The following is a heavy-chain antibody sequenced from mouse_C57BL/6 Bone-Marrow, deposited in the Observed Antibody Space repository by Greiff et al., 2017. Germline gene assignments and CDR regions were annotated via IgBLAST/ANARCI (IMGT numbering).Heavy chain of an antibody. J-gene: IGHJ2*01. V-gene: IGHV1-69*01. CDR2: IDPSDSYT. Sequence: VQLQQPGAELVMPGASVKLSCKASGYTFTSYWMHWVKQRPGQGLEWIGEIDPSDSYTNYNQKFKGKSTLTVDKSSSTAYMQFSSLTSEDSAVYYCAREANWDPLFDYWGQGTTLTVSS. CDR3: AREANWDPLFDY. D-gene: IGHD4-1*01. CDR1: GYTFTSYW.